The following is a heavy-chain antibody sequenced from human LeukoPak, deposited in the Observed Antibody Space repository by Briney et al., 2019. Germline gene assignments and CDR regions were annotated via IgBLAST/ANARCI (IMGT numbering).Heavy chain of an antibody. CDR3: ASDSPYYGVDV. Sequence: PGGSLRLSCAASGFPFSSYWMHWVRQVPGKGLLWVSRINSDGGATIYADSVRGRFTISRDNAKNTLYLQMSGLRVEDTAVYHCASDSPYYGVDVWGQGTTVTVSS. V-gene: IGHV3-74*01. J-gene: IGHJ6*02. CDR2: INSDGGAT. CDR1: GFPFSSYW.